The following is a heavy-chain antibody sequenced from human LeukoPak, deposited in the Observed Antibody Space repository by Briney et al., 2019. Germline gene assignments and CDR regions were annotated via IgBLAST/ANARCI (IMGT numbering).Heavy chain of an antibody. Sequence: GRSLRLSCAASGFTFSGYGMHWVRQAPGKGLEWVAVIWYDGSNKYYADSVKGRFTISRDNSKNTLYLQMNSLRAEDTAVYYCARDSGSYGLPDAFDIWGQGTMVTVSS. CDR1: GFTFSGYG. V-gene: IGHV3-33*01. CDR3: ARDSGSYGLPDAFDI. CDR2: IWYDGSNK. D-gene: IGHD5-18*01. J-gene: IGHJ3*02.